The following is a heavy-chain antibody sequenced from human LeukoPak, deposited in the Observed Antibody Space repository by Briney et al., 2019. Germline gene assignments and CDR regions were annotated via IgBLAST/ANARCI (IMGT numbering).Heavy chain of an antibody. CDR3: AKWGDYDMLTGYYACDY. CDR1: GFIFSNYA. J-gene: IGHJ4*02. D-gene: IGHD3-9*01. V-gene: IGHV3-23*01. Sequence: GGSLRLSCAASGFIFSNYAMSWVRQAPGKGLEWVSAIGGRDGGTYYADSVKGRFTVSTDDPKNTLYPKMNTVRVEDTDVYYCAKWGDYDMLTGYYACDYGGQGTLVTVSS. CDR2: IGGRDGGT.